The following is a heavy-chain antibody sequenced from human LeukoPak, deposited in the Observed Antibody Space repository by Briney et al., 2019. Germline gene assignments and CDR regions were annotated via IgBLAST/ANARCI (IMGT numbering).Heavy chain of an antibody. V-gene: IGHV5-51*01. J-gene: IGHJ4*02. CDR1: GYSFTSYS. Sequence: GESLKISCKGSGYSFTSYSIGWVRPMPGKGLHWMAIIYPGDSDTRYSPSFQGQVTISADKSISTAYLQWSSLKASDTAMYYCARHHRPLYSSSYYFDYWGQGTLVTVSS. D-gene: IGHD6-6*01. CDR2: IYPGDSDT. CDR3: ARHHRPLYSSSYYFDY.